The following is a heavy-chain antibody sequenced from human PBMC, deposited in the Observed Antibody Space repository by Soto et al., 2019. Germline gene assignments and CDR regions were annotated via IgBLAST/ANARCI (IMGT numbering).Heavy chain of an antibody. J-gene: IGHJ4*02. V-gene: IGHV4-31*03. CDR2: IFYSGST. CDR3: ARVNSMVRGVSYYFDY. CDR1: GGSISSGGYY. Sequence: QVQLQESGPGLVKPSQTLSLTCIVSGGSISSGGYYWSWIRQHPGKGLEWIGYIFYSGSTYYNPSLKSRVTISVDTSKNQFSLKLSSVTAADTAVYYCARVNSMVRGVSYYFDYWGQGTLVTVSS. D-gene: IGHD3-10*01.